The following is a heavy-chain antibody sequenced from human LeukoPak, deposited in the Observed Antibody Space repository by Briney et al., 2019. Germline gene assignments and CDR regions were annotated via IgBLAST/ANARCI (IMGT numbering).Heavy chain of an antibody. D-gene: IGHD2-2*01. CDR3: ARDRLVIVPAAIINWFDP. Sequence: ASVKVSCKASGYTFTGYYIHWVRQAPGQGLGWMGWINPNSGGTNYAQKFQGRVTMTRDTSISTAYMELSRLTSDDTAVYYCARDRLVIVPAAIINWFDPWGQGTLVTVSS. CDR2: INPNSGGT. V-gene: IGHV1-2*02. CDR1: GYTFTGYY. J-gene: IGHJ5*02.